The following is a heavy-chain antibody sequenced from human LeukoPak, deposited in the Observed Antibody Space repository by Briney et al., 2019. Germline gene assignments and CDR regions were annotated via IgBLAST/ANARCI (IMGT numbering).Heavy chain of an antibody. CDR2: IYYSGST. CDR1: GDSISSYY. Sequence: PSETLSLTCSVSGDSISSYYWSWIRQPPGKGLEWIGYIYYSGSTNYNPSLKSRVTISVDTSKNQVSLKLSSVTAADTAVYYCARLETSGIEAADGDWFDPWGQGTLVIVSS. CDR3: ARLETSGIEAADGDWFDP. J-gene: IGHJ5*02. V-gene: IGHV4-59*08. D-gene: IGHD6-13*01.